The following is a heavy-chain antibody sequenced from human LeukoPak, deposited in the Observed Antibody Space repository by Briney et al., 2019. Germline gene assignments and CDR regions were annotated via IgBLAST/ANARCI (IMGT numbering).Heavy chain of an antibody. J-gene: IGHJ4*02. CDR2: INPAGSET. Sequence: GGSLRLSCAPSGFSFSAYWMTWVRQAPGTGLEWVANINPAGSETYYVDPVKGRFSISRDNAKNLVYLQMNSLRAEDTGVYHCARFGYVAAVDVWGQGTPVTVSS. D-gene: IGHD2-15*01. CDR1: GFSFSAYW. V-gene: IGHV3-7*01. CDR3: ARFGYVAAVDV.